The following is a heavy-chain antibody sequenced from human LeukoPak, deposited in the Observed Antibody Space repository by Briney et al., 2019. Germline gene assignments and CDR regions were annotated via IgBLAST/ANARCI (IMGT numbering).Heavy chain of an antibody. D-gene: IGHD3-22*01. Sequence: SETLSLTCTVSGGSISSSSYYWGWIRQPAGKGLEWIGRIYTSGSTNYNPSLKSRVTMSVETSKNQFSLKLSSVTAADTAVYYCARVTGYMIEDYFDYWGQGTLVTVSS. CDR1: GGSISSSSYY. CDR2: IYTSGST. V-gene: IGHV4-61*02. J-gene: IGHJ4*02. CDR3: ARVTGYMIEDYFDY.